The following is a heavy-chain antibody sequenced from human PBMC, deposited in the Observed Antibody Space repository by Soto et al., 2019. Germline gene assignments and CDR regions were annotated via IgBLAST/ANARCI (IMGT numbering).Heavy chain of an antibody. V-gene: IGHV1-18*04. D-gene: IGHD5-12*01. CDR1: GNPFISYA. J-gene: IGHJ4*02. Sequence: ASVKVSCKASGNPFISYAISWVRQAPGQGLEWMGRFSVYNGNTIYAQKFHDRLTVTTDTSTTTAYMELRSLTSDDTAVYYCARGGPELATIGSFDYWGQGTLVTVSS. CDR2: FSVYNGNT. CDR3: ARGGPELATIGSFDY.